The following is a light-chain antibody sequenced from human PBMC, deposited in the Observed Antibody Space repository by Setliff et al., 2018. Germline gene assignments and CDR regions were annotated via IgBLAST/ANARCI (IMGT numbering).Light chain of an antibody. V-gene: IGLV2-14*03. CDR2: EVS. J-gene: IGLJ2*01. CDR1: SSDVGGYNY. Sequence: SALTQPAAVSGSPGQSITISCTGTSSDVGGYNYVSWYQQHPDKAPELMIYEVSKRPSGVSDRFSGSKSGNTTSLTISGLQAEDEADYYCLSYTSQTTHALFGGGTKVTVL. CDR3: LSYTSQTTHAL.